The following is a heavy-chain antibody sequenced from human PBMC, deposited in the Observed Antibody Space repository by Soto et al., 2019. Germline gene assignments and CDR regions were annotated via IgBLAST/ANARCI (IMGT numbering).Heavy chain of an antibody. Sequence: ASVKVSCKASGYTFTSYGISWVRQAPGQGLEWMGWISAYNGNTNYAQKLQGRVTMTTDTSTSTAYMELRSLRSDDTAVYYCAREGYYGSGSYPGPVPALYWGQGTLVTVSS. V-gene: IGHV1-18*01. D-gene: IGHD3-10*01. CDR3: AREGYYGSGSYPGPVPALY. CDR1: GYTFTSYG. J-gene: IGHJ4*02. CDR2: ISAYNGNT.